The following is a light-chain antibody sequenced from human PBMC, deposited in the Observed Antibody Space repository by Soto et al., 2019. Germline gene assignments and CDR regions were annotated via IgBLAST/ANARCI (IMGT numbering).Light chain of an antibody. V-gene: IGKV3-20*01. CDR1: QSVNSSY. CDR3: QQYGSSSWT. J-gene: IGKJ1*01. Sequence: EIVLTQSPGTLSSSPGERATLSCRASQSVNSSYFAWYQQKPGQAPRLLIYAASSRATGIPDRFSGSGSGTDFTLTISRLEPEYFAVYYCQQYGSSSWTFGQGTRVEI. CDR2: AAS.